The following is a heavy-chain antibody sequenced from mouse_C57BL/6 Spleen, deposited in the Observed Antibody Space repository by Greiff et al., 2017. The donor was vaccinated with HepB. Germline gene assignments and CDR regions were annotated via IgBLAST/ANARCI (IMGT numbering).Heavy chain of an antibody. CDR1: GYTFTTYP. J-gene: IGHJ2*01. CDR3: ARRAYGNYVGYFDY. CDR2: FHPYNDDT. D-gene: IGHD2-1*01. V-gene: IGHV1-47*01. Sequence: QVQLKESGAELVKPGASVKMSCKASGYTFTTYPIEWMKQNHGKSLEWIGNFHPYNDDTKYNEKFKGKATLTVEKSSSTVYLELSRLTSDDSAVYYCARRAYGNYVGYFDYWGQGTTLTVSS.